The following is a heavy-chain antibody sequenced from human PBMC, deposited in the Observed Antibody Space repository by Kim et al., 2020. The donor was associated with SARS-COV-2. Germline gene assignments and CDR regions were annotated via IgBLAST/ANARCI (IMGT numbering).Heavy chain of an antibody. CDR1: GGSISSGGYY. V-gene: IGHV4-31*03. Sequence: SETLSLTCTVSGGSISSGGYYWSWIRQHPGKGLEWIGYIYYSGSTYYNPSLKSRVTLSVDTSKNQFSLKLSSVTAADTAVYYCARAQRITIFGVVSSFDYWGQGTLVTVSS. CDR2: IYYSGST. J-gene: IGHJ4*02. CDR3: ARAQRITIFGVVSSFDY. D-gene: IGHD3-3*01.